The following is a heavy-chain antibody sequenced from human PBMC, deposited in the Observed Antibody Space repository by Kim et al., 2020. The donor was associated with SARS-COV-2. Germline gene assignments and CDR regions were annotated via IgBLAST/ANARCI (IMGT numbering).Heavy chain of an antibody. V-gene: IGHV3-23*01. CDR3: ARIADIVATTDY. CDR1: GFTFSSYA. Sequence: GGSLRLSCAASGFTFSSYAMSWVRQAPGKGLEWVSAISGSGGGTYYADSVKGRFTISRDNSKNTLYLQMNSLRAEDTALYYCARIADIVATTDYWGQGTLVTVSS. CDR2: ISGSGGGT. J-gene: IGHJ4*02. D-gene: IGHD5-12*01.